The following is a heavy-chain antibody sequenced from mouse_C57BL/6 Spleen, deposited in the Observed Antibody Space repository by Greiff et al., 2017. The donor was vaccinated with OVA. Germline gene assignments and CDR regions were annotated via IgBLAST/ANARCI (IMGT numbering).Heavy chain of an antibody. CDR1: GYSFTDYN. V-gene: IGHV1-39*01. CDR2: INPNYGTT. Sequence: EVKLMESGPELVKPGASVKISCKASGYSFTDYNMNWVKQSNGKSLEWIGVINPNYGTTSYNQKFKGKATLTVDQSSSTAYMQLNSLTSEDSAVYYCARWDYGSSPLAYWGQGTLVTVSA. D-gene: IGHD1-1*01. CDR3: ARWDYGSSPLAY. J-gene: IGHJ3*01.